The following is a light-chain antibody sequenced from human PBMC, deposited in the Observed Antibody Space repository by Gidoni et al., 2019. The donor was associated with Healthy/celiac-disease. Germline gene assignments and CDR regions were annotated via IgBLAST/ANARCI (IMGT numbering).Light chain of an antibody. CDR3: YSTDSSGDV. V-gene: IGLV3-10*01. Sequence: SYELTQPPSVSVSPGQTARITCSGEALPKKYAYWYQQKSGQAPVLVIYEDSKRPSGIPERFSGSSSGTMATLTISGAQVEDEADYYCYSTDSSGDVFGTGTKVTVL. J-gene: IGLJ1*01. CDR2: EDS. CDR1: ALPKKY.